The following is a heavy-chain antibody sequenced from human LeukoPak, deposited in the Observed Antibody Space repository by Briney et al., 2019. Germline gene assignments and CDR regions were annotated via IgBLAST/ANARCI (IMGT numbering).Heavy chain of an antibody. V-gene: IGHV3-74*01. D-gene: IGHD3-22*01. CDR3: ARDGNYSATSGPADY. Sequence: GGSLRLSCAASRFTFSRYWMHWVRHAPGKGLVWVSRIYSDGISTSYADSVKGGFTISRDNAKNTLYLTIKSLRAEDTAVYYCARDGNYSATSGPADYWGQGTLVTVSS. CDR2: IYSDGIST. J-gene: IGHJ4*02. CDR1: RFTFSRYW.